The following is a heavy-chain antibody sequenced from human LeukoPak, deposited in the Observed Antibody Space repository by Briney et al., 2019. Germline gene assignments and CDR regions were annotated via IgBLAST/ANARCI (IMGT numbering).Heavy chain of an antibody. Sequence: ASVTVSFTASGYTFTSYDINWVRQAPGQGLEWMGWMNPNSGNTGYAQKFQGRVTMTRNTSISTAYMELSSLRSEDTAVYYCARSSVGAASLDYWGQGTLVIVS. J-gene: IGHJ4*02. V-gene: IGHV1-8*01. CDR1: GYTFTSYD. CDR3: ARSSVGAASLDY. D-gene: IGHD2-15*01. CDR2: MNPNSGNT.